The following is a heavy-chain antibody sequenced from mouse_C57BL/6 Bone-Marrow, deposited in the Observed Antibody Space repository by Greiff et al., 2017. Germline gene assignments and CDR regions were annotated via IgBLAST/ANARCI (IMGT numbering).Heavy chain of an antibody. J-gene: IGHJ3*01. D-gene: IGHD2-2*01. Sequence: QVQLHQPGAELVKPGAPVKLSCKASGYTFTSYWMHWVKQRPGQGLEWIGMIHPNSGSTNYNEKFKSKATLTVDKSSSTAYMQLSSLTSEDSAVYYCARWGLRRAFAYWGQGTLVTVSA. CDR3: ARWGLRRAFAY. V-gene: IGHV1-64*01. CDR2: IHPNSGST. CDR1: GYTFTSYW.